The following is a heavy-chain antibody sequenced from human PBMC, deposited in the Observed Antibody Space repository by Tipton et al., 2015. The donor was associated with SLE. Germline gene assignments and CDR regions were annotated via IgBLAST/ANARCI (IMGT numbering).Heavy chain of an antibody. D-gene: IGHD6-6*01. CDR1: GFTVSSNY. CDR2: IYYSGST. CDR3: ARDLAARGGHYFDY. V-gene: IGHV4-59*02. J-gene: IGHJ4*02. Sequence: LRLSCAASGFTVSSNYMSWIRQPPGKGLEWIGYIYYSGSTNYNPSLKSRVTISVDTSKNQFSLKLSSVTAADTAVYYCARDLAARGGHYFDYWGQGTLVTVSS.